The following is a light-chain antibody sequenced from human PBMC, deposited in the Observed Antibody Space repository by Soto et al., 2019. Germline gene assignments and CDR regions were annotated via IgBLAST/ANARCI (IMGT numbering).Light chain of an antibody. CDR2: AAS. V-gene: IGKV1-6*01. CDR3: LQHYNYPRT. J-gene: IGKJ1*01. CDR1: QGIRND. Sequence: AIQMTQSPSSLSASVGDRVTIACRASQGIRNDLVWYQQKPGKAPNLLIYAASSLQSGVPSRFSGSESGTDFTLTISSLQPEDFATYSCLQHYNYPRTFGQGTKVEIK.